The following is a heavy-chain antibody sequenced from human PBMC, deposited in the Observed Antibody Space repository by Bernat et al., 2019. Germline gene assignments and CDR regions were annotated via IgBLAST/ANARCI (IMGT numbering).Heavy chain of an antibody. CDR1: GFTFSSYA. Sequence: QVQLVESGGGVVQPGRSLRLSCAASGFTFSSYAMHWVRQAPGKGLEWVAVISYDGSNKYYADSVKGRFTISRDNSKNTLYLQMNSLRAEDTAVYYCAKGRWLQLYYFDYWGQGTLVTVSS. V-gene: IGHV3-30-3*01. CDR3: AKGRWLQLYYFDY. D-gene: IGHD5-24*01. CDR2: ISYDGSNK. J-gene: IGHJ4*02.